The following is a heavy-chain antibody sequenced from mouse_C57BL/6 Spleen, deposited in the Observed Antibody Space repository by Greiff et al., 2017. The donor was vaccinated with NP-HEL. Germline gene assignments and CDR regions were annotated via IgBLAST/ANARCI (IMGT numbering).Heavy chain of an antibody. D-gene: IGHD1-1*01. CDR3: ARPGSSYVGAMDY. J-gene: IGHJ4*01. Sequence: VQLQQSGPELVKPGASVKISCKASGYSFTGYYMNWVKQSPEKSLEWIGEINPSTGGTTYNQKFKAKATLTVDKSSSTAYMQLKSLTSEDSAVYYCARPGSSYVGAMDYWGQGTSVTVSS. CDR1: GYSFTGYY. V-gene: IGHV1-42*01. CDR2: INPSTGGT.